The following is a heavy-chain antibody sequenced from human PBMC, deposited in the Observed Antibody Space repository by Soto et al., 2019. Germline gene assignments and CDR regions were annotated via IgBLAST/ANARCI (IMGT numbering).Heavy chain of an antibody. CDR3: AKVDLSKVGAAPFDW. CDR2: ISASGSST. CDR1: GFTFSSFA. J-gene: IGHJ4*02. V-gene: IGHV3-23*01. Sequence: EVQLLESGGGLIQPGGSLRLSCAASGFTFSSFAMSWVRQAPGKGLEWVSIISASGSSTYFADSVKGRFTISRDKSKNRVMLKMGSRRAGTPAVFSWAKVDLSKVGAAPFDWGGGGPVVPVPS. D-gene: IGHD1-26*01.